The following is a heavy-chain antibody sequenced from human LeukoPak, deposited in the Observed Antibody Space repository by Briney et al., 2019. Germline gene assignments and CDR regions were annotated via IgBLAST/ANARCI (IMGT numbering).Heavy chain of an antibody. J-gene: IGHJ4*02. CDR2: IKQDGSEK. CDR1: GFTFTTYW. Sequence: PGGSLRLSCAASGFTFTTYWMAWVRQAPGKGLEWVANIKQDGSEKFYMDSVTGRFTISRDNANDSLSLQMNSLRAGDTAVYYCARVARAVPDYWGQGTLVTVSS. CDR3: ARVARAVPDY. D-gene: IGHD6-19*01. V-gene: IGHV3-7*04.